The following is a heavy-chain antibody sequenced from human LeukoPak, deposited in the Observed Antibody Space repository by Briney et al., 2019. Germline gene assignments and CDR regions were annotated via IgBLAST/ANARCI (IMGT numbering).Heavy chain of an antibody. D-gene: IGHD2-15*01. V-gene: IGHV3-33*08. J-gene: IGHJ4*02. CDR1: GFTFSRYG. CDR2: IWYDGSNK. Sequence: PGRSLRLSCAASGFTFSRYGMHWVRQAPGKGLEWVAVIWYDGSNKYYADSVKGRFTISRDNSKNTLYLQMNSLRAEDTAVYYCARELPPVVTYYFDYWGQGTLVTVSS. CDR3: ARELPPVVTYYFDY.